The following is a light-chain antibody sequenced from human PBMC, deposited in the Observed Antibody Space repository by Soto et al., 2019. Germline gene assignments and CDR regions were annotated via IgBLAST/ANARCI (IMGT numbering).Light chain of an antibody. V-gene: IGKV3-11*01. Sequence: EIVLTQSPATLSLSPGERATLSCRASQSVSSYLAWYQQKPGQAPRLLIYDASNRATGIPARFSGSRSGTAFTLTISSLEPEDFAVYYCQQRKNWPPWTFGQGTKVEIK. J-gene: IGKJ1*01. CDR1: QSVSSY. CDR2: DAS. CDR3: QQRKNWPPWT.